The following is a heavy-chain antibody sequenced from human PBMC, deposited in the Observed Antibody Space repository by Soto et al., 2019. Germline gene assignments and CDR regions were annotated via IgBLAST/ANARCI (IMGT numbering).Heavy chain of an antibody. V-gene: IGHV1-18*01. J-gene: IGHJ5*02. D-gene: IGHD3-22*01. Sequence: ASAKVSCKASGYTYTGNGISWVRQATGQGLEWMGWISAYNGNTNYAQKLQGRVTMTTDTSTSTAYMELRSLRSDYTAVYYCARGTYYYDSSGYYPNWCDPWG. CDR1: GYTYTGNG. CDR2: ISAYNGNT. CDR3: ARGTYYYDSSGYYPNWCDP.